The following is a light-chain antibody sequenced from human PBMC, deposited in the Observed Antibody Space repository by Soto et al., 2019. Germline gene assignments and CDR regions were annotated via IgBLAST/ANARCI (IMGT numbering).Light chain of an antibody. V-gene: IGKV3-15*01. J-gene: IGKJ4*01. CDR1: QSVSSSY. CDR2: SAS. Sequence: EIVLTQSPGTLSLSTGERATLXXRSSQSVSSSYLAWYQQKPGQAPRXXIYSASRGATGFPARFSGSGAGTEFTLTISSLQSEDFAVYYCQQYENWPLTFGGGTKVDI. CDR3: QQYENWPLT.